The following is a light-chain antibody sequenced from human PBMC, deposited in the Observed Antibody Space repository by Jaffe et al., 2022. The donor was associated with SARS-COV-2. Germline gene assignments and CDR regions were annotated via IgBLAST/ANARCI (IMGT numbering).Light chain of an antibody. J-gene: IGLJ1*01. CDR3: SSYTSSSTV. CDR1: NSDVGGYNY. Sequence: QSALTQPASVSGSPGQSITISCTGTNSDVGGYNYVSWYQQHPGKAPKLVIYDVTKRPSGVSNRFSGSKSGNTASLTISELQAEDEADYYCSSYTSSSTVFGTGTKVTVL. V-gene: IGLV2-14*03. CDR2: DVT.